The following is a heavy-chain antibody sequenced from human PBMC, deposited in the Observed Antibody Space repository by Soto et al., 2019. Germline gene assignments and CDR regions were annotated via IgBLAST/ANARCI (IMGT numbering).Heavy chain of an antibody. D-gene: IGHD3-22*01. CDR2: ISPSSGAT. Sequence: ASGKVSCKASGYTFTDSYIHLLLQAPGKGLEWMGWISPSSGATQYAQKFQGWVTVTRDTSTSTVYLDVSRLKSDGSAVYYCARELYDNGPSGLDVWGQGTTVTVSS. J-gene: IGHJ6*02. CDR1: GYTFTDSY. V-gene: IGHV1-2*04. CDR3: ARELYDNGPSGLDV.